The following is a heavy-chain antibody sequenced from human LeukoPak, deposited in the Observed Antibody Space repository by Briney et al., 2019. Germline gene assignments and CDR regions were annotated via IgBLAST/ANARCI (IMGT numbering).Heavy chain of an antibody. J-gene: IGHJ5*02. Sequence: GGSLRLSCAASGFTFRNYNMNWVRQAPGKGREWVSSISESSSFIQYADSLKGRFAISRDNAKNSLYLQMNSLRAEDTAVYYCARQRGYCSSGVCRGWFDPWGQGTLVTVSS. CDR1: GFTFRNYN. CDR3: ARQRGYCSSGVCRGWFDP. D-gene: IGHD2-8*01. CDR2: ISESSSFI. V-gene: IGHV3-21*01.